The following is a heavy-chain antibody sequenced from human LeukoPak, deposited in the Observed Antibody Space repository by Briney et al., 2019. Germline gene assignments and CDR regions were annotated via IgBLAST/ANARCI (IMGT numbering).Heavy chain of an antibody. J-gene: IGHJ4*02. CDR2: ISYSYSI. D-gene: IGHD1-26*01. CDR3: VRAGEWELLPYFDN. CDR1: GFTLSSYS. V-gene: IGHV3-48*01. Sequence: GGSLRLSCAASGFTLSSYSMNWVRQAPGKGLEWISYISYSYSIYYADSVKGRFTISRDTAKNSLFLQMNSLRAEDTALYYCVRAGEWELLPYFDNWGQGTLVTVSS.